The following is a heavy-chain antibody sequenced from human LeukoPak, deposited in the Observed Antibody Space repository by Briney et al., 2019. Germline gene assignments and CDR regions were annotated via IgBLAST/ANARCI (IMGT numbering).Heavy chain of an antibody. D-gene: IGHD2-2*03. Sequence: ASVKVSCKAPGYTFTGYYMHWVRQAPGQGIEWMGWINPNSGGRNYAQKFQGRVTMTRDTSISTAYMELSRLRSDDTAVYYCARAVDIVVVPAAPFDPWGQGTLVTVSS. V-gene: IGHV1-2*02. CDR2: INPNSGGR. CDR3: ARAVDIVVVPAAPFDP. CDR1: GYTFTGYY. J-gene: IGHJ5*02.